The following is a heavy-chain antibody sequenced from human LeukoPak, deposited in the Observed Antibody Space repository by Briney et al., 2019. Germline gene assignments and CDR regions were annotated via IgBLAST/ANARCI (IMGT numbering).Heavy chain of an antibody. J-gene: IGHJ4*02. D-gene: IGHD3-10*01. CDR2: INTNTGNP. CDR1: GYTFTNYA. V-gene: IGHV7-4-1*02. Sequence: GASVKVSCKASGYTFTNYAINWVRQAPGQGLEWMGWINTNTGNPAYAPGFTGRFVFSLDTSVSTAYLQVSSLKAEDTAVYYCARPGRGGIYFFDSWGQGTLVTVSS. CDR3: ARPGRGGIYFFDS.